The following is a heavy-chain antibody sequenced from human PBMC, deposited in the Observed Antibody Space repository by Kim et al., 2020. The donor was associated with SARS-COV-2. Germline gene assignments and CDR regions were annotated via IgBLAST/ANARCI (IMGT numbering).Heavy chain of an antibody. CDR3: ARDGMITFGGVTPPDAFDI. V-gene: IGHV3-21*01. Sequence: GGSLRLSCAASGFTFSSYSMNWVRQAPGKGLEWVSSISSSSSYIYYADSVKGRFTISRDNAKNSLYLQMNSLRAEDTAVYYCARDGMITFGGVTPPDAFDIWDQGTMVTVSS. CDR1: GFTFSSYS. J-gene: IGHJ3*02. CDR2: ISSSSSYI. D-gene: IGHD3-16*01.